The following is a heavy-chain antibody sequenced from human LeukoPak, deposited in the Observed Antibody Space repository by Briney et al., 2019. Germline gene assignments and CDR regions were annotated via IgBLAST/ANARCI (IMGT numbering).Heavy chain of an antibody. D-gene: IGHD6-19*01. CDR3: ARAAGSGWYDAFDI. V-gene: IGHV4-59*01. CDR1: GGSISSYY. CDR2: IYYSGST. J-gene: IGHJ3*02. Sequence: SSETLSLTCTVSGGSISSYYWSWIRQPPGKGLEWIGYIYYSGSTNYNPSLKSRVTISVDTSKNQFSLKLSSVTAADTAVYYCARAAGSGWYDAFDIWGQGTMVTVSS.